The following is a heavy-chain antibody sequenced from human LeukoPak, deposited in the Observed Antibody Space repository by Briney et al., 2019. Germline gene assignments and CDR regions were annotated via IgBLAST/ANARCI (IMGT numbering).Heavy chain of an antibody. J-gene: IGHJ1*01. Sequence: GGSLRLSCAASGFTFSSYGMHWVRQAPGKGLEWVAFIRYEGSNKYYADSVKGRFTISRDNSKNTLYLQMNSLRAEDTAVYYCARDLSSSSTAYLQHWGQGTLVTVSS. CDR3: ARDLSSSSTAYLQH. D-gene: IGHD6-6*01. CDR1: GFTFSSYG. V-gene: IGHV3-30*02. CDR2: IRYEGSNK.